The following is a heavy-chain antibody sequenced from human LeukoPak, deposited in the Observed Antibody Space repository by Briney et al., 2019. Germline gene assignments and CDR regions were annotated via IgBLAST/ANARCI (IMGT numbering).Heavy chain of an antibody. Sequence: ETLSLTCTVSGGSISSYYWSWVRQAPGKGLEWVSAISGSGGSTYYPDSVKGRFTISRDNSKNTLYLQMHSLRAEDTAVYYCAKDWSGLYYDILTGYRGDAFDIWGQGTMVTVSS. CDR1: GGSISSYY. CDR3: AKDWSGLYYDILTGYRGDAFDI. D-gene: IGHD3-9*01. J-gene: IGHJ3*02. V-gene: IGHV3-23*01. CDR2: ISGSGGST.